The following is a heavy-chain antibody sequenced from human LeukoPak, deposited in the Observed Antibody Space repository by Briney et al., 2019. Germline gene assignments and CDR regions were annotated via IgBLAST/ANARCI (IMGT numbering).Heavy chain of an antibody. Sequence: GGSLRLSCAASGFTFSDYYMSWIRQAPGKGLEWVSYISSSGSTINYADSVKGRFTISRDNAKNSLYLQMNSLRAEDTAVYYCASGGKYSSSWYEYYFDYWGQGTLVTVSS. CDR2: ISSSGSTI. D-gene: IGHD6-13*01. V-gene: IGHV3-11*04. J-gene: IGHJ4*02. CDR3: ASGGKYSSSWYEYYFDY. CDR1: GFTFSDYY.